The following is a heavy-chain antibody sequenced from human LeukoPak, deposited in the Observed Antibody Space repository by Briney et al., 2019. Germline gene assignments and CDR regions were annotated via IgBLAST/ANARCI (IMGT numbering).Heavy chain of an antibody. CDR3: AGHHPRNTVDF. V-gene: IGHV4-59*08. CDR1: SGSISSYY. CDR2: IYYSGST. D-gene: IGHD2/OR15-2a*01. Sequence: KASETLSLTCTVSSGSISSYYWSWIRQPPGKGLEWIGYIYYSGSTNYNPSLKSRVTISVDTPKNQFSLKLSSVTAADTAVYYCAGHHPRNTVDFWGQGTLVTVSS. J-gene: IGHJ4*02.